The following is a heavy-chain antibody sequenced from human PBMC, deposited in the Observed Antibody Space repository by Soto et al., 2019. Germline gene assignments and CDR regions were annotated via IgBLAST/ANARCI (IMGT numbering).Heavy chain of an antibody. V-gene: IGHV3-7*05. CDR1: GFTFSNYW. CDR2: IKQDGSKK. D-gene: IGHD4-17*01. J-gene: IGHJ3*02. Sequence: EVQLGESGGGLVQPGGSLRLSCAASGFTFSNYWMTWVRQAPGKGLEWVANIKQDGSKKSYLESVRGRFTISRDNARNSLYLEMNSLRAEDTALYYCARDVSPVNSTWDLDAFDSWGQGRMGTVYS. CDR3: ARDVSPVNSTWDLDAFDS.